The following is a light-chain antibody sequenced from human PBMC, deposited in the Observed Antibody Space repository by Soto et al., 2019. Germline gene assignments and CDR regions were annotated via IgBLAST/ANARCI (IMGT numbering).Light chain of an antibody. CDR1: QDIGSV. CDR3: QHYLNYPIT. J-gene: IGKJ5*01. Sequence: AIRITQSPSSLSASTGDTVTITCRASQDIGSVLAWYQQKPGTAPKVLISGASTLHGGVPSRFSGSGSRTDFTLTITHLQSEDFATYYCQHYLNYPITFGQGTRLEIK. CDR2: GAS. V-gene: IGKV1-8*01.